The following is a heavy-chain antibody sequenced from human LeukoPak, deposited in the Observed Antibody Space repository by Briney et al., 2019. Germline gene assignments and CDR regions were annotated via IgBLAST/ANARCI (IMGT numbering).Heavy chain of an antibody. CDR3: ARGRGKYSSLDY. D-gene: IGHD5-18*01. J-gene: IGHJ4*02. Sequence: ASEKVSCKASGYTFTGYYMHWVRQAPGQGLEWMGWINPNSGGTNYAQKFQGRVTMTRNTSISTAYMQLSSLRSEDTAVYYCARGRGKYSSLDYWGQGTLVTVSS. CDR1: GYTFTGYY. CDR2: INPNSGGT. V-gene: IGHV1-2*02.